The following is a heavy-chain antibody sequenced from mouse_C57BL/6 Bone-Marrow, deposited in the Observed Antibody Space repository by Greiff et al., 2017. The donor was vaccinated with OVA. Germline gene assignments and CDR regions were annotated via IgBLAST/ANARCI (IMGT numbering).Heavy chain of an antibody. D-gene: IGHD1-1*01. Sequence: EVNLVESGGGLVQPGGSLSLSCAASGFTFTDYYMSWVRQPPGKALEWLGFIRNKANGYTTEYSASVKGRFTISRDNSQSILYLQMNALRAEDSATYYCARYRYYGSSHWYFDVWGTGTTVTVSS. CDR1: GFTFTDYY. CDR3: ARYRYYGSSHWYFDV. V-gene: IGHV7-3*01. CDR2: IRNKANGYTT. J-gene: IGHJ1*03.